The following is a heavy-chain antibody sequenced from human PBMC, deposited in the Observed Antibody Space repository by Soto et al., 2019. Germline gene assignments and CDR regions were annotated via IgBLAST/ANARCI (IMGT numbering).Heavy chain of an antibody. J-gene: IGHJ6*02. Sequence: QVHLVESGGGVVQPGRSLRLSCAASGFTFSNNGMHWVRQAPGKGLEWMGVISYEGSEKYYAGSVKGRFTISRDNSKNTLYLQMDTLRAEDTAIYYCARSQGSSTSLEIYYYYYYGMDVWGQGTTVTVSS. CDR1: GFTFSNNG. V-gene: IGHV3-30*03. D-gene: IGHD2-2*01. CDR3: ARSQGSSTSLEIYYYYYYGMDV. CDR2: ISYEGSEK.